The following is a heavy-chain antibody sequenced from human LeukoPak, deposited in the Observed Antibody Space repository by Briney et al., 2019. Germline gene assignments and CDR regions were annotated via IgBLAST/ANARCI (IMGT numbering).Heavy chain of an antibody. CDR2: IKQDGSEK. D-gene: IGHD4-17*01. CDR1: GFTFSSYW. V-gene: IGHV3-7*01. CDR3: ARDRGDYAGYYYYGMDV. J-gene: IGHJ6*02. Sequence: GGSLRLSCAASGFTFSSYWMSWVRQAPGKGLEWVANIKQDGSEKYYVDSVKGRFTISRDNAKNSLYLQMNSLRAEDMAVYYCARDRGDYAGYYYYGMDVWGQGTTVTVSS.